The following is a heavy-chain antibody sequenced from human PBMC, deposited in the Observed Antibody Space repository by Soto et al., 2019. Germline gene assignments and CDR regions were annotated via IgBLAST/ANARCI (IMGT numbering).Heavy chain of an antibody. D-gene: IGHD3-22*01. CDR1: GFAFNTYG. V-gene: IGHV3-33*08. Sequence: QVQLVESGGGVVHPGMSLTLSCVASGFAFNTYGMNWVRQAPGGGLELVAVIWFDGTNEYYSDSVKGRFTIFRDNSRNTLHLQMRGPRVDDTAIYYCVTSSGYHWGQGTLVTVSS. CDR3: VTSSGYH. CDR2: IWFDGTNE. J-gene: IGHJ5*02.